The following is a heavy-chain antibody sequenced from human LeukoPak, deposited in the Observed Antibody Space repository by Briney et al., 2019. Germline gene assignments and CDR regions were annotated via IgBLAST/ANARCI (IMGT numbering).Heavy chain of an antibody. J-gene: IGHJ4*02. V-gene: IGHV1-2*06. D-gene: IGHD3-22*01. CDR1: GYTFTGYY. Sequence: GASVKVSCKASGYTFTGYYMHWVRQAPGRGLEWMGRINPNSGGTNYAQKFQGRVIMTRDTSISTAYMELSRLRSDDTAFYYCARGDYYDSSGYFYWGQGTLVTVSS. CDR2: INPNSGGT. CDR3: ARGDYYDSSGYFY.